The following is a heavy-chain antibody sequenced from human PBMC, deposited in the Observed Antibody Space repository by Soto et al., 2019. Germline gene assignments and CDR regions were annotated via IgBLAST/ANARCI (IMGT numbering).Heavy chain of an antibody. Sequence: QVQLVESGGGVVQPGRSLRLSCAASGFTFSNHGMHWVRQAPGKGLEWVSVISHDGREDYYAESVRGRFTISRDNSKNTLYLQMNSLRPEYTAVYYCTKDRSPEFGGDCHFDYWGQGSLVSVSS. D-gene: IGHD2-21*02. J-gene: IGHJ4*02. V-gene: IGHV3-30*18. CDR1: GFTFSNHG. CDR3: TKDRSPEFGGDCHFDY. CDR2: ISHDGRED.